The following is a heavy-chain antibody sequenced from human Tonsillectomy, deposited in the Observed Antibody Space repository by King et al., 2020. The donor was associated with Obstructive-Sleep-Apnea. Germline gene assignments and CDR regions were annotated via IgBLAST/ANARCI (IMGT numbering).Heavy chain of an antibody. CDR3: ACALYFDMGGMDV. CDR1: GGSISSGGYY. Sequence: QVQLQESGPGLVKPSQTLSLTCTVAGGSISSGGYYWSSIRQNPWKGLEWIGDIYYSGSTYYNPSLKSRVTISLYTSKNSFSLKLRSVTAADTAVYYCACALYFDMGGMDVWGQGTTVTVSS. V-gene: IGHV4-31*03. D-gene: IGHD3-9*01. J-gene: IGHJ6*02. CDR2: IYYSGST.